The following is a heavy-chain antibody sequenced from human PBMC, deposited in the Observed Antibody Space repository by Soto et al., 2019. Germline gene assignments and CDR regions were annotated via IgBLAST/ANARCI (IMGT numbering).Heavy chain of an antibody. J-gene: IGHJ5*02. V-gene: IGHV4-4*07. CDR3: VRDGTKTLRDWFDP. D-gene: IGHD1-1*01. CDR2: IYATGPT. CDR1: GASISGFY. Sequence: SATLSFTCTVSGASISGFYWSWIRKSAGKGLEWIGRIYATGPTDYNPSLKSRVMMSVDTSKKQFSLKLRSVTAADTAVYYCVRDGTKTLRDWFDPWGQGISVTVPQ.